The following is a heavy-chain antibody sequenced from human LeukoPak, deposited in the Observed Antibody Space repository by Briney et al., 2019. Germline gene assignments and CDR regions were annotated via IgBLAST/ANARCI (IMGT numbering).Heavy chain of an antibody. J-gene: IGHJ3*02. V-gene: IGHV4-59*01. Sequence: SETLSLTCTVSGGSISSYYWSWIRQPAGKGLEWIGYIYYSGSTNYNPSLKSRVTISVDTSKNQFSLKLSSVTAADTAVYYCARVVVGAENAFDIWGQGTMVTVSS. CDR3: ARVVVGAENAFDI. CDR1: GGSISSYY. D-gene: IGHD1-26*01. CDR2: IYYSGST.